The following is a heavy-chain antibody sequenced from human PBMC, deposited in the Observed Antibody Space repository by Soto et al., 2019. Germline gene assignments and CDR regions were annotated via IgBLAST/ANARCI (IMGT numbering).Heavy chain of an antibody. J-gene: IGHJ6*02. CDR1: GDSVSSNSGA. V-gene: IGHV6-1*01. CDR3: AGVTWLRAMDF. Sequence: PSQTLSLTCAISGDSVSSNSGAWNWIRQSPSRGLEWLGRTYYRSRWSFDYALSVKSRVTIDPDTSKNQFSLHLDSLTPEDTAVYYCAGVTWLRAMDFSCQGTPVTV. D-gene: IGHD3-10*01. CDR2: TYYRSRWSF.